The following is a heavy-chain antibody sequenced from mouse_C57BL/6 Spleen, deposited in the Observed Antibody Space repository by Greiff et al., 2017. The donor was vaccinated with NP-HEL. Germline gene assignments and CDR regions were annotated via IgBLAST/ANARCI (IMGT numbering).Heavy chain of an antibody. J-gene: IGHJ2*01. CDR1: GFTFSDYG. V-gene: IGHV5-17*01. CDR3: ARCYDGYFDY. Sequence: DVHLVESGGGLVKPGGSLKLSCAASGFTFSDYGMHWVRQAPEKGLEWVAYISSGSSTIYYADTVKGRFTISRDNAKNTLFLQMTSLRSEDTAMYYCARCYDGYFDYWGQGTTLTVSS. D-gene: IGHD2-3*01. CDR2: ISSGSSTI.